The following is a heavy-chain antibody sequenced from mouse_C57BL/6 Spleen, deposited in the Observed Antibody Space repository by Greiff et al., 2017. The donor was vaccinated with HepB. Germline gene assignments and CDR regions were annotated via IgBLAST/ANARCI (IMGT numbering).Heavy chain of an antibody. Sequence: VKLMESGAELARPGASVKLSCKASGYTFTSYGISWVKQRTGQGLEWIGEIYPRSGNTYYNEKFKGKATLTADKSSSTAYLELRSLTSEDSAVYFGARPLITTVVGGGYFDDWGQGTTLTVSS. V-gene: IGHV1-81*01. CDR3: ARPLITTVVGGGYFDD. J-gene: IGHJ2*01. CDR2: IYPRSGNT. D-gene: IGHD1-1*01. CDR1: GYTFTSYG.